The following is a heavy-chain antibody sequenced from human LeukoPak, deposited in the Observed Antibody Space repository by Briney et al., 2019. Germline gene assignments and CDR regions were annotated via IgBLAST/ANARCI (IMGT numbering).Heavy chain of an antibody. CDR3: AKGRYCSSTSCYTVRYNWFDP. V-gene: IGHV3-23*01. CDR1: GFTFSSYG. J-gene: IGHJ5*02. Sequence: PGRSLRLSCAASGFTFSSYGMHWVRQAPGKGLEWVSAISGSGGSTYYADSAKGRFTISRDNSKNTLYPQMNSLRAEDTAVYYCAKGRYCSSTSCYTVRYNWFDPWGQGTLVTVSS. D-gene: IGHD2-2*02. CDR2: ISGSGGST.